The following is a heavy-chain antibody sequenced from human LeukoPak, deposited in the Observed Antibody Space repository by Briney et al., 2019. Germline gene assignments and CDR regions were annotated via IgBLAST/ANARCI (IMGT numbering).Heavy chain of an antibody. CDR2: IYSGGKT. CDR1: GFTVSSNF. V-gene: IGHV3-53*01. D-gene: IGHD4-23*01. CDR3: ARGADRWNYFDY. J-gene: IGHJ4*02. Sequence: GGSLRLSCAASGFTVSSNFLSWVRQAPGKGLEWVSVIYSGGKTYYADSVEGRFTISRDNSKNTPYLQMNSLRAEDTAVYYCARGADRWNYFDYWGQGTLVTVSS.